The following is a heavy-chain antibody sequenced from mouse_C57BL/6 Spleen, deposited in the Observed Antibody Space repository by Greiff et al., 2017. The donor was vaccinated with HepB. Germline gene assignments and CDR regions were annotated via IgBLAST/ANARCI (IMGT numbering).Heavy chain of an antibody. J-gene: IGHJ1*03. CDR2: IDPSDSYT. D-gene: IGHD1-1*01. Sequence: QVQLQQPGAELVMPGASVKLSCKASGYTFTSYWMHWVKQRPGQGLEWIGEIDPSDSYTNYNQKFKGKSTLTVDKSSSTAYMQLSSLTSEDSAVYDCARHYGSSNAYFDVWGTGTTVTVSS. V-gene: IGHV1-69*01. CDR1: GYTFTSYW. CDR3: ARHYGSSNAYFDV.